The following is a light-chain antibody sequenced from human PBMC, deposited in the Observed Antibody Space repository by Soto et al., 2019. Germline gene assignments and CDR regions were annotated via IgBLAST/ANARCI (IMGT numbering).Light chain of an antibody. CDR1: SSDVGGYNY. CDR2: EVS. CDR3: SSYTSSSTYV. J-gene: IGLJ1*01. V-gene: IGLV2-14*01. Sequence: QSALAHPASVSCSPGQSITISCTGTSSDVGGYNYVSWYQQHPGKAPKLMIYEVSNRPSGVSNRFSGSKSGNTASLTISGLQAEDEADYYCSSYTSSSTYVFGTGTKVT.